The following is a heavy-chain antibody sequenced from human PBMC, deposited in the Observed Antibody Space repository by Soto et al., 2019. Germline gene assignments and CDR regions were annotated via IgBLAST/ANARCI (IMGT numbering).Heavy chain of an antibody. CDR2: INAGNGNT. CDR1: GFTFTNYD. J-gene: IGHJ2*01. V-gene: IGHV1-3*01. D-gene: IGHD1-26*01. Sequence: GASVKVSCKASGFTFTNYDIHWVRQAPGQRLEWMGWINAGNGNTKYSQKFQGRVTITRDTSASTAYMELSSLRSEDTAVYYCARGGSLYWYFDLWGRGTLVTVSS. CDR3: ARGGSLYWYFDL.